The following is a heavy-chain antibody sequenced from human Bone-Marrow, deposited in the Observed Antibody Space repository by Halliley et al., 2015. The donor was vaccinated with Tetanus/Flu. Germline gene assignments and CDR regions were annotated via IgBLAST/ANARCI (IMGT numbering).Heavy chain of an antibody. CDR3: ATYILNI. CDR2: ISSDSFYT. Sequence: GRGPEWVSYISSDSFYTNYAGFVEGRFTISRDNAKNSLYLQLDSLRVDDTAVYFCATYILNIWGQGTLVTVSS. V-gene: IGHV3-11*03. D-gene: IGHD4-4*01. J-gene: IGHJ4*02.